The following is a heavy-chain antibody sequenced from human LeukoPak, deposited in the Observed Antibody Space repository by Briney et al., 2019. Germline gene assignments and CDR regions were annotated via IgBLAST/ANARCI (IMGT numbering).Heavy chain of an antibody. CDR3: ASAMYYDYVWGSYRDAFDT. J-gene: IGHJ3*02. Sequence: GGYLRLYCAASGFTFSSYAMSWVRQAPGKGLEWVSAISGSGGSTYYADSVKGRFTISRDNSKNTLYLQMNSLRAEDTAVYYCASAMYYDYVWGSYRDAFDTWGQGTMVTVSS. D-gene: IGHD3-16*02. CDR1: GFTFSSYA. CDR2: ISGSGGST. V-gene: IGHV3-23*01.